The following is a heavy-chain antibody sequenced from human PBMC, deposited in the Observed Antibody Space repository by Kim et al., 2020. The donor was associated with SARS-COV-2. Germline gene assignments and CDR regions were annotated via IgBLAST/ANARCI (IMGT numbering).Heavy chain of an antibody. V-gene: IGHV1-69*13. CDR3: ATVRDTTSFGHFDS. CDR2: IIPVFDTT. D-gene: IGHD5-18*01. CDR1: GVSFSTYS. Sequence: SVKVSCKASGVSFSTYSINWVRQSPSHGLEWMGGIIPVFDTTTYARKLQARVTITADEATNTVFMELGSLTSDDTAVYFCATVRDTTSFGHFDSWGQGTQVTVSS. J-gene: IGHJ4*02.